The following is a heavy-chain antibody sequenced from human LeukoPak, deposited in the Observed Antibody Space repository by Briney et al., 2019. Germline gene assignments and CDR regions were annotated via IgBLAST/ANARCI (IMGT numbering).Heavy chain of an antibody. Sequence: SETLSLICTVSGDSISSYYWGWIRQPPGKGLGWIGYIYYSGTTNYNPSLKSRVTISVDTSKNQFSLNLTSVTAADTAVYYCARGTLYSSGWYFDYWGQGTLVTVSS. D-gene: IGHD6-19*01. CDR2: IYYSGTT. CDR1: GDSISSYY. CDR3: ARGTLYSSGWYFDY. V-gene: IGHV4-59*01. J-gene: IGHJ4*02.